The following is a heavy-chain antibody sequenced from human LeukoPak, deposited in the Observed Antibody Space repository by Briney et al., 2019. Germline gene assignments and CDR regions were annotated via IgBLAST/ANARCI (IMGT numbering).Heavy chain of an antibody. D-gene: IGHD7-27*01. CDR1: GFTFSSYA. J-gene: IGHJ4*02. V-gene: IGHV3-30*04. CDR2: ISYDGRKK. Sequence: GGSLRLSCAASGFTFSSYAMHWVRQAPGKGLDWVAVISYDGRKKFHANSVKGRFTISRDNSQHTLYLQMNSLSVEDTAVYYCVRERGNWGLDEWGQGTLVSVSS. CDR3: VRERGNWGLDE.